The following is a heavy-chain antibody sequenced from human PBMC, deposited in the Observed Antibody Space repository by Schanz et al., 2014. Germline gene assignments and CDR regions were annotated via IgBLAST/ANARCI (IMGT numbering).Heavy chain of an antibody. CDR1: GDSTGDYY. J-gene: IGHJ6*02. D-gene: IGHD6-13*01. CDR3: ARQGGSSWTHSYNGLDV. CDR2: RSNSGIT. V-gene: IGHV4-59*08. Sequence: QVQLQESGPGLVKPSETLSLTCTLSGDSTGDYYWNWIRQFPGKRLEWIGYRSNSGITNYNPALRARVTISGGTSAKEVSLTLASVTSADAAVYFGARQGGSSWTHSYNGLDVWGQGTTVIVSS.